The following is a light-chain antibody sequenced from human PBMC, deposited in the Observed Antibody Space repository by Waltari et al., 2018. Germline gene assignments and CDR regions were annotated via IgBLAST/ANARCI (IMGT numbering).Light chain of an antibody. CDR1: QTVRTTS. CDR2: CAS. J-gene: IGKJ4*01. CDR3: QQYDISPLT. V-gene: IGKV3-20*01. Sequence: EIVLTPSPGTLSLSPGERATLSCRASQTVRTTSLTWYQQKPGQAPTLLIYCASSRATGIPDRFRGSGSWTDFSLTISSLEPEDFAVYYCQQYDISPLTFGGGTKVEIK.